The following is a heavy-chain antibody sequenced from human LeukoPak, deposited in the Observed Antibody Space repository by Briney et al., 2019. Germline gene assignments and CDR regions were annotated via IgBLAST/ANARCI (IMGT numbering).Heavy chain of an antibody. J-gene: IGHJ6*02. D-gene: IGHD2-15*01. CDR1: GYTFTSYG. Sequence: ASVKVSCKASGYTFTSYGISWVRQAPGQGLEWMGWISAYNGNTNYAQKLQGRVTITTDTSTSTAYMELRSMRSDDTAVYYCVRAARDYYYYYGMDVWGQGTTVTVSS. CDR3: VRAARDYYYYYGMDV. CDR2: ISAYNGNT. V-gene: IGHV1-18*01.